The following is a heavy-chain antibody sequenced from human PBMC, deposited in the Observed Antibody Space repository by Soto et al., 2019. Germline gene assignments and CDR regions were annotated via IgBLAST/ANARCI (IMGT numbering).Heavy chain of an antibody. CDR3: AKGLRSPYYYGSGSYYNDQYYYYYYMDV. CDR2: ISGSGGST. CDR1: GFTFSSYA. Sequence: PGGSLRLSCAASGFTFSSYAMSWVRQAPGKGLEWVSAISGSGGSTYYADSVKGRFTISRDNSKSTLDLQMNSLRAEDTAVYYCAKGLRSPYYYGSGSYYNDQYYYYYYMDVWGKGTTVTVSS. D-gene: IGHD3-10*01. J-gene: IGHJ6*03. V-gene: IGHV3-23*01.